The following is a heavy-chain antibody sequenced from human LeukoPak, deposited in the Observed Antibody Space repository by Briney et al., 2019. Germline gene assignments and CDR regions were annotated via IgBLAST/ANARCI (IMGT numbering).Heavy chain of an antibody. D-gene: IGHD3-22*01. CDR1: GYTFNGYY. V-gene: IGHV1-69*13. CDR2: IIPIFGTA. Sequence: GASVKVSCKASGYTFNGYYMHWVRQAPGQGLEWMGGIIPIFGTANYAQKFQGRVTITADESTSTAYMELSSLRSEDTAVYYCARGGYYYDSSVDYWGQGTLVTVSS. CDR3: ARGGYYYDSSVDY. J-gene: IGHJ4*02.